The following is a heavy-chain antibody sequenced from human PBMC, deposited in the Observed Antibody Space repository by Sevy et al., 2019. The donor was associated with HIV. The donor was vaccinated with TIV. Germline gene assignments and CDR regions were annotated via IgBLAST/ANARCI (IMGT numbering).Heavy chain of an antibody. V-gene: IGHV3-30-3*01. J-gene: IGHJ4*02. D-gene: IGHD6-19*01. CDR3: ARGVGAGSGWYYFDY. CDR1: GFTFSSYA. Sequence: GGSLRLSCADSGFTFSSYAMHWVRQAPGKGLEWVAIISYDGSNKYYADSVEGRFTISRDNSKNTLYLQMNSLRAEDTAVYYCARGVGAGSGWYYFDYWGQGTLVTVSS. CDR2: ISYDGSNK.